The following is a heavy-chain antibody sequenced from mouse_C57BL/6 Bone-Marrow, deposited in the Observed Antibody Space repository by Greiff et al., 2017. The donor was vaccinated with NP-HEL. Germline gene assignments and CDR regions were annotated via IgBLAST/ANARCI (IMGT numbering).Heavy chain of an antibody. V-gene: IGHV1-74*01. J-gene: IGHJ3*01. CDR2: IHPSDSDT. D-gene: IGHD2-3*01. Sequence: QVQLKQPGAELVKPGASVKVSCKASGYTFTSYWMHWVKQRPGQGLEWIGRIHPSDSDTNYNQKFKGKATLTVDKSSSTAYMQLSSLTSEDSAVYYCAFYDGYYFAWFAYWGQGTLVTVSA. CDR3: AFYDGYYFAWFAY. CDR1: GYTFTSYW.